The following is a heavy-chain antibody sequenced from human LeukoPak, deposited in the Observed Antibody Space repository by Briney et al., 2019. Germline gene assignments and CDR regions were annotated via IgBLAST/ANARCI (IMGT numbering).Heavy chain of an antibody. D-gene: IGHD5-18*01. V-gene: IGHV5-51*01. Sequence: PGESLKISCKGSGYSFSTYWIGWVRQMPGKGLEWMGIIYPGDSDTRYSPSFQGQVTISADKSIRTAYLQWSSLKASDTAMYYCARGTRGYSYGTAPFDYWGQGTLVTVSS. CDR3: ARGTRGYSYGTAPFDY. J-gene: IGHJ4*02. CDR1: GYSFSTYW. CDR2: IYPGDSDT.